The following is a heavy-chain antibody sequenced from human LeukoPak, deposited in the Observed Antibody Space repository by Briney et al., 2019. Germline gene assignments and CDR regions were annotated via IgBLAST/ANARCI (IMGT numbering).Heavy chain of an antibody. CDR3: ASNPGYSSSWEEYYFDY. CDR1: GFTFSHYA. D-gene: IGHD6-13*01. J-gene: IGHJ4*02. CDR2: ISYDGSNK. V-gene: IGHV3-30-3*01. Sequence: GGSLTLSCAASGFTFSHYAMHWVRQAPGKGLVWVAFISYDGSNKYYADSVKGRFTISRDNSKNTLYLQMNSMRAEDTAVYYCASNPGYSSSWEEYYFDYWGQGTLVTVSS.